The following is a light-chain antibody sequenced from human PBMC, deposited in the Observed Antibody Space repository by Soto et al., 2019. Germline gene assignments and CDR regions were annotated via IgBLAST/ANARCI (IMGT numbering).Light chain of an antibody. CDR1: SEHSSYA. V-gene: IGLV4-69*01. J-gene: IGLJ3*02. CDR2: LNSDGSH. Sequence: QPLLTQSPSASASLGASVKLTCTLSSEHSSYAIAWHQQQPEKGPRYLMKLNSDGSHSKGDGIPDRFSGSSSGAERYLTISSLQSEDEADYYCQTWGTGIRVFGGGTKLTVL. CDR3: QTWGTGIRV.